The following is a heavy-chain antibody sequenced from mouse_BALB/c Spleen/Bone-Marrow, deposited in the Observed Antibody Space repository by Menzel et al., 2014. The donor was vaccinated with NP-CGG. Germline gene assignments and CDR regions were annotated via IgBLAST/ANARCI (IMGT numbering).Heavy chain of an antibody. V-gene: IGHV4-1*02. D-gene: IGHD3-2*01. J-gene: IGHJ3*01. CDR2: INPDSSTI. CDR1: GVDFSRYW. Sequence: EADGVDFSRYWMSWVRQAPGKGLEWIGEINPDSSTINYTPSLKDKFIISRDNAKNTLYLQMYKVRSEDTALYYCARSTARATWFAYWGQGTLVTVSA. CDR3: ARSTARATWFAY.